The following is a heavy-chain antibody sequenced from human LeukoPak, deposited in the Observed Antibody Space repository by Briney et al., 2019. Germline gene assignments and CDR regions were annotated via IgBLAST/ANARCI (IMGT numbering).Heavy chain of an antibody. V-gene: IGHV3-23*01. CDR3: ANLAGGSYVWIDY. D-gene: IGHD1-26*01. Sequence: PGGSLRLSCAASGFTFGSYAMSWVRQAPGKGLEWVSAISGSGGSTYYADSVKGRFTISRDNSKNTLYLQMNSLRAEDTAVYYCANLAGGSYVWIDYWGQGTLVTVSS. CDR2: ISGSGGST. CDR1: GFTFGSYA. J-gene: IGHJ4*02.